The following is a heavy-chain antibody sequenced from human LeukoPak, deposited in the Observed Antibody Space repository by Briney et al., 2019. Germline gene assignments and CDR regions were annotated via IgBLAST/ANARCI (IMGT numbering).Heavy chain of an antibody. Sequence: PGGSLRLSCAASGFTFSSYGMHWVRQAPGKGLEWVAVISYDGSNKYYAYSVKGRFTISRDNSKNTLYLQMNSLRAEDTAVYYCAKTQDTYYYDSSGLSLDAFDIWGQGTMVTVSS. J-gene: IGHJ3*02. V-gene: IGHV3-30*18. CDR1: GFTFSSYG. CDR3: AKTQDTYYYDSSGLSLDAFDI. CDR2: ISYDGSNK. D-gene: IGHD3-22*01.